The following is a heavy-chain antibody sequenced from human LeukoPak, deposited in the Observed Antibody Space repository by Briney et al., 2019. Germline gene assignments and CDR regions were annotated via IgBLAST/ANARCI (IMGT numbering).Heavy chain of an antibody. CDR3: ARDPDTYYDFWSGYYLDY. Sequence: ASVKVSCKASGYTFTGYYMHWVRQAPGQGLEWMGWINPKNGDTNYAQNFQGRVTMTRDMSITTAYMELSRLRSDDTAVYYCARDPDTYYDFWSGYYLDYWGQGTLVTVSS. CDR2: INPKNGDT. J-gene: IGHJ4*02. V-gene: IGHV1-2*02. D-gene: IGHD3-3*01. CDR1: GYTFTGYY.